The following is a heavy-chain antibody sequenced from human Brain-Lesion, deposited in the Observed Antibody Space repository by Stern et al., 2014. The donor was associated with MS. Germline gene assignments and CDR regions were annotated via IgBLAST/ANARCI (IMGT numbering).Heavy chain of an antibody. V-gene: IGHV3-53*01. Sequence: VQLVPSGGGLIQPGGSLRLSCAASGFSFSRNYISWVRQAPGKGLEWVSSIYSVGSTHYADSVQGRFAISRDNSKNTLFLQMNSLRVEDTAVYYCARLVNSATHFDYWGQGTLVTVSS. CDR2: IYSVGST. J-gene: IGHJ4*02. D-gene: IGHD2/OR15-2a*01. CDR1: GFSFSRNY. CDR3: ARLVNSATHFDY.